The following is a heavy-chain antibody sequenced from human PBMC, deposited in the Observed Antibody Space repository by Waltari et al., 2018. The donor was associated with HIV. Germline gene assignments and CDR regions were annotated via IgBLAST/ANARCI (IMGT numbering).Heavy chain of an antibody. CDR2: ITQAGTER. CDR1: GFTFTFYW. J-gene: IGHJ4*02. Sequence: EVQLVESGGGWVQPGGSLTLTCEASGFTFTFYWLSWVRQGPGKGLEWVANITQAGTERHYVDSVRGRFTISRDNDKTSVFLQMNSLTVEDTAVYYCATTHGSGDYDNDFDYWGQGTLV. D-gene: IGHD3-10*01. V-gene: IGHV3-7*01. CDR3: ATTHGSGDYDNDFDY.